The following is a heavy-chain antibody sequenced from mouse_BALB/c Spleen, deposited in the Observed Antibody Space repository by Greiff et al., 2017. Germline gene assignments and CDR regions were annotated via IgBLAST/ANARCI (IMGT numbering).Heavy chain of an antibody. J-gene: IGHJ3*01. CDR2: ILPGSGST. Sequence: VQLQESGAELMKPGASVKISCKATGYTFSSYWIEWVKQRPGHGLEWIGEILPGSGSTNYNEKFKGKATFTADTSSNTAYMQLSSLTSEDSAVYYCARGGSTMITTWFAYWGQGTLVTVSA. V-gene: IGHV1-9*01. D-gene: IGHD2-4*01. CDR3: ARGGSTMITTWFAY. CDR1: GYTFSSYW.